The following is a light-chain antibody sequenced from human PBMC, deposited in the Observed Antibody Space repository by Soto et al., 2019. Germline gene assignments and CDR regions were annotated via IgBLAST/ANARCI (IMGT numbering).Light chain of an antibody. Sequence: QSALTQPASVSGSPGQSITISCTGTSSDVGGYNYVSWYQQHPGKAPKLMIYEVSNQPSGVSNRFSGSKSGNTASLTISGLQAEDEADYYCSSYTSSNTNVFGTGTKLTVL. CDR3: SSYTSSNTNV. J-gene: IGLJ1*01. V-gene: IGLV2-14*01. CDR1: SSDVGGYNY. CDR2: EVS.